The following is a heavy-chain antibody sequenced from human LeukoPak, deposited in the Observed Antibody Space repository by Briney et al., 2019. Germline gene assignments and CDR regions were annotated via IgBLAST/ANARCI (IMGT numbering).Heavy chain of an antibody. CDR2: IWYDGSHK. Sequence: GGSLRVSCAASGFTFNSYGMHWVRQARGKGLEWVAMIWYDGSHKKYADSVEGRFSISRDTSKNTLYLQMNSLRADDTAVYYCARGVPIPATHPIDYWGQGSLVTVSS. D-gene: IGHD3-10*01. V-gene: IGHV3-33*03. J-gene: IGHJ4*02. CDR1: GFTFNSYG. CDR3: ARGVPIPATHPIDY.